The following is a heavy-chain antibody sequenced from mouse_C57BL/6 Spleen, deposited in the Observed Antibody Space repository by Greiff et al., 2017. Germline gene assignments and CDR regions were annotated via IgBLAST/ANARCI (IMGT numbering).Heavy chain of an antibody. CDR1: GYTFTSYW. CDR3: ARERLLRQYYFDY. V-gene: IGHV1-52*01. J-gene: IGHJ2*01. CDR2: IDPSDSET. Sequence: QVQLQQPGAELVRPGSSVKLSCKASGYTFTSYWMHWVKQRPIQGLEWIGNIDPSDSETHYNQKFKDKATLTVDKSSSTAYMQLSSLTSEDSAVYYCARERLLRQYYFDYWGQGTTLTVSS. D-gene: IGHD1-1*01.